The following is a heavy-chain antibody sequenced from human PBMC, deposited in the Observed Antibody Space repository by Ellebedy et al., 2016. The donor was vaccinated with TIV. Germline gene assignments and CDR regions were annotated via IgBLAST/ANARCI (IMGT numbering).Heavy chain of an antibody. D-gene: IGHD2-2*02. CDR1: GFTFDDYT. Sequence: GGSLRLXXAASGFTFDDYTMHWVRQAPGKGLEWVSLISWDGGSTYYADSVKGRFTISRDNSKNSLYLQMNSLRTEDTALYYCAKDIRTRYCSSTSCYTGNFDYWGQGTLVTVSS. J-gene: IGHJ4*02. CDR3: AKDIRTRYCSSTSCYTGNFDY. CDR2: ISWDGGST. V-gene: IGHV3-43*01.